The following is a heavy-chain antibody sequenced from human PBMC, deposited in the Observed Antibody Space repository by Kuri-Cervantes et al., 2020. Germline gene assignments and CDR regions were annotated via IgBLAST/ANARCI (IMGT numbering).Heavy chain of an antibody. D-gene: IGHD2-8*02. CDR1: EFTFSNYG. CDR3: AREGYCTGGVCSENAFDI. CDR2: IWYDGSNK. J-gene: IGHJ3*02. Sequence: LSLTCAASEFTFSNYGMHWVRQAPGKGLEWVAVIWYDGSNKYYVDSVKGRFTISRDNSKNTLYLQMNSLRAEDTAVYYCAREGYCTGGVCSENAFDIWGQGTMVTVSS. V-gene: IGHV3-33*01.